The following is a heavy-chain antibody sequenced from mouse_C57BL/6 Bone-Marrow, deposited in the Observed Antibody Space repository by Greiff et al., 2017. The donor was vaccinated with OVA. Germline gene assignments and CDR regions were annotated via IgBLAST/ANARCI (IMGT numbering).Heavy chain of an antibody. CDR1: GYTFTSYW. D-gene: IGHD2-3*01. J-gene: IGHJ2*01. Sequence: QVQLQQPGAELVKPGASVTLSCTASGYTFTSYWMQWVKQRPGQGLEWIGEIDPSDSYTNYNQKFKGKATLTVDTSSSTAYMQLSSLTSEDSAVYYCAREGVTYYFDYWGQGTTLTVSS. CDR3: AREGVTYYFDY. CDR2: IDPSDSYT. V-gene: IGHV1-50*01.